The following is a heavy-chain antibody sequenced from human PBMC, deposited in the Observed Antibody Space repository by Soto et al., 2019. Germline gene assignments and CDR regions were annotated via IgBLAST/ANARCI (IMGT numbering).Heavy chain of an antibody. CDR3: TTVLTVYSYDNSGYSC. CDR2: IKSKTDGGRT. CDR1: GFTFSNAW. D-gene: IGHD3-22*01. V-gene: IGHV3-15*07. J-gene: IGHJ4*02. Sequence: EVQLVESGGGLIKPGGSLRLSCAASGFTFSNAWMNWVRQAPGKGLEWVGRIKSKTDGGRTDYAAPVKGRFTISRDDSKNTLYMQMNSLKTEDTAVYYCTTVLTVYSYDNSGYSCWGQGTLVTVTS.